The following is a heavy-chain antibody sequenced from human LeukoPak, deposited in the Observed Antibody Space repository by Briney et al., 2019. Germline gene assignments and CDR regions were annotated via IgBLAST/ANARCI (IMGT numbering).Heavy chain of an antibody. CDR2: IYTSGST. D-gene: IGHD1-26*01. CDR3: AREASGSYYIDY. CDR1: GGSISSYY. V-gene: IGHV4-4*09. Sequence: SETLSLTCTVSGGSISSYYWSWIRQPPGKGLEWIGYIYTSGSTNYNPSLKSRVTISVDTSKNQFALKLSSVTAADTAVYYCAREASGSYYIDYWGQGTLVTVSS. J-gene: IGHJ4*02.